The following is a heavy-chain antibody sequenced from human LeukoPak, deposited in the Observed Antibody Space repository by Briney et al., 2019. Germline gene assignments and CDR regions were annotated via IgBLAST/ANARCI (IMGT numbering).Heavy chain of an antibody. CDR2: ISGSGGST. J-gene: IGHJ3*02. V-gene: IGHV3-23*01. CDR1: GFTFSSYA. D-gene: IGHD4/OR15-4a*01. Sequence: GGSLRLSCAASGFTFSSYAMSWVRQAPGKGLEWVSAISGSGGSTYYADSVRGRFTISGDNSKNTLYLQMNSLRAEDTAVYYCANPAISFDDYLAFDIWGQGTMVTVSS. CDR3: ANPAISFDDYLAFDI.